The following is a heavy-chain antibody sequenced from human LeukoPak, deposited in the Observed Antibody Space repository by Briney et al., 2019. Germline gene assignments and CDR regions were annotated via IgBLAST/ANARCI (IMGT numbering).Heavy chain of an antibody. J-gene: IGHJ3*01. Sequence: PGGSLRLSCAASEFTLSAYGLTWVRQAPGKGLEWVSSITASGGGTYYADSVKGRFTISRGTSKNTLYLQMNSLRAEDTAVYFCARDPNGAYVGAFHFWVQGSLVTVSS. CDR3: ARDPNGAYVGAFHF. CDR2: ITASGGGT. CDR1: EFTLSAYG. V-gene: IGHV3-23*01. D-gene: IGHD4-17*01.